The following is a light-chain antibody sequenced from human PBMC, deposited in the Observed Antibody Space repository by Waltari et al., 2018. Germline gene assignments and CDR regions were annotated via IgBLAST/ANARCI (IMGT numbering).Light chain of an antibody. CDR2: GAS. Sequence: EIVFTQSPGTLSLSPGEGVTLSCRASQSVSINSVAWYQQKPGQAPRLLMYGASSRATGIPDRFSVSGSGTDFSLTISRLEPEDFAVYYCQQYADSLLTFGGGTKVEI. J-gene: IGKJ4*01. V-gene: IGKV3-20*01. CDR3: QQYADSLLT. CDR1: QSVSINS.